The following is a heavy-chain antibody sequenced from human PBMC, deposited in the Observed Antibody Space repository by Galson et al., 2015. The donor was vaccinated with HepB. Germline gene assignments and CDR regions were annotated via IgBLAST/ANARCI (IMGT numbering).Heavy chain of an antibody. J-gene: IGHJ6*03. CDR3: ARDGRSGSYSGPYYYYYYMDV. Sequence: SLRLSCAASGFTFSSSGMHWVRQAPGKGLEWVAGIWYDGSNTYYPDSVRGRFTISRDNSMNTLYLEMNSLRAEDTAVYYCARDGRSGSYSGPYYYYYYMDVGGRGTTVTVSS. CDR2: IWYDGSNT. V-gene: IGHV3-33*01. D-gene: IGHD1-26*01. CDR1: GFTFSSSG.